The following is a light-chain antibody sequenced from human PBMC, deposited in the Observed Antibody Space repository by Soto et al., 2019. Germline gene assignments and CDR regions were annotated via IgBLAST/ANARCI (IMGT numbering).Light chain of an antibody. CDR1: QGIGST. Sequence: EIGRTPSPATLSVSPGERATLSCRASQGIGSTLAWYQQKPGQTPRLLIYAASTRASGVPARFSGSGSGTEFTLTINSLQSEDFAVYYCQQYNNWPITVGQGTRLEIK. V-gene: IGKV3-15*01. CDR2: AAS. J-gene: IGKJ5*01. CDR3: QQYNNWPIT.